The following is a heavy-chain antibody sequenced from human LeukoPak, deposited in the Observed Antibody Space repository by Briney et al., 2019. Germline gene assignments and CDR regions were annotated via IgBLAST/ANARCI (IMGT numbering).Heavy chain of an antibody. CDR2: ITHSGGT. Sequence: SETLSLTCTVSGSSLNSYYLSWIRQPPGKGLEWIGFITHSGGTDFDSSLGGRVTISVDTSKNQFSLRLTSMTAADTAVYFCARGRISNWGFEGTLFDAWGQGALVTVSS. CDR1: GSSLNSYY. D-gene: IGHD7-27*01. V-gene: IGHV4-59*01. CDR3: ARGRISNWGFEGTLFDA. J-gene: IGHJ4*02.